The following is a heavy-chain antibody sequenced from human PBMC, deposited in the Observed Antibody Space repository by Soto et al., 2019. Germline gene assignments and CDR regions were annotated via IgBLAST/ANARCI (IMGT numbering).Heavy chain of an antibody. CDR2: ISGSGGST. Sequence: GGSLRPSCAASGFTFSSYAMSWVRQAPGKGLEWVSAISGSGGSTYYADSVKGRFTISRDNSKNTLYLQMNSLRAEDTAVYYCAKDNSNGIYYYYGMDVWGQGTTVTVSS. V-gene: IGHV3-23*01. CDR1: GFTFSSYA. J-gene: IGHJ6*02. D-gene: IGHD4-4*01. CDR3: AKDNSNGIYYYYGMDV.